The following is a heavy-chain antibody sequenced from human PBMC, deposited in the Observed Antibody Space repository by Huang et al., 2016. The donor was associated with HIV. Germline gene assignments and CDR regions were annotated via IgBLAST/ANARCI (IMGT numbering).Heavy chain of an antibody. CDR1: GYPFTGYY. Sequence: QAQLVQSGAAVKKPGASVRVSCKASGYPFTGYYIHWVRQAPGQGLGVMGWINPNSGGTNYVQKFQGRVTMTTDRSITTAYMELSRLSADDTAVYYCARNFDGRGYYYDFAYWGQGTLVTVSS. CDR3: ARNFDGRGYYYDFAY. CDR2: INPNSGGT. D-gene: IGHD3-22*01. J-gene: IGHJ4*02. V-gene: IGHV1-2*02.